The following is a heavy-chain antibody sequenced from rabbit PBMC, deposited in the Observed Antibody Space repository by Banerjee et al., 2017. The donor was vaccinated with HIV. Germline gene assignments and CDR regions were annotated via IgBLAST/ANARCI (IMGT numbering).Heavy chain of an antibody. CDR2: IYTGSSGST. CDR1: GFSFSITYY. D-gene: IGHD4-1*01. V-gene: IGHV1S45*01. J-gene: IGHJ4*01. CDR3: AKSGWGYVGHDL. Sequence: QEQLEESGGDLVKPEGSLTLTCTASGFSFSITYYICWVRQAPGKGLEWIGCIYTGSSGSTYYASWAKGRFTISKTSSTTVTLQMTSLTAADTATYFCAKSGWGYVGHDLWGQGTLVTVS.